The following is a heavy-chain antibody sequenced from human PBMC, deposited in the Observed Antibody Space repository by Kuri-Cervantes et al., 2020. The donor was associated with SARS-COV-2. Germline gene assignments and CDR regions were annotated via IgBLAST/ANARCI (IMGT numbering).Heavy chain of an antibody. CDR2: FDPEDGET. V-gene: IGHV1-24*01. CDR1: GYTLTELS. CDR3: ATARFQWELLPLSS. J-gene: IGHJ5*02. D-gene: IGHD1-26*01. Sequence: ASVKVSCKVSGYTLTELSMHWVRQAPGKGLERMGGFDPEDGETIYAQKFQGRVTMTEDTSTDTAYMELSSLRSEDTAVYYCATARFQWELLPLSSWGQGTLVTVSS.